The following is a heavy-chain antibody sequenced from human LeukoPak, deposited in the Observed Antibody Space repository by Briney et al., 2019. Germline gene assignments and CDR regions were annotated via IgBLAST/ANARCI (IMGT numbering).Heavy chain of an antibody. V-gene: IGHV3-23*01. Sequence: GGSLRLSCAASGFTFSSYAMSWVRQAPGKGLEWVSGISGSGGNRYYADSVKGRFTISRDNSKNTLYLQMNSLRAEDTAVYYCARALWFGEFLFDYWGQGTLVTVSS. D-gene: IGHD3-10*01. CDR1: GFTFSSYA. CDR2: ISGSGGNR. CDR3: ARALWFGEFLFDY. J-gene: IGHJ4*02.